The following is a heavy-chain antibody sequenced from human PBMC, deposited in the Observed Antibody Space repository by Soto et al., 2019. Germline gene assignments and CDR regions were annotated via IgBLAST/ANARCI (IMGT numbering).Heavy chain of an antibody. V-gene: IGHV3-23*01. CDR3: AKDRYGDYGGVDY. CDR1: GFTFSTYA. D-gene: IGHD4-17*01. J-gene: IGHJ4*02. CDR2: ITGGGGRT. Sequence: EVQLLESGGGLVQPGGSLRLSCAASGFTFSTYAMIWVRQAPGKGLEWVSVITGGGGRTYYADSVKGRFTISRDNSKNTLYLQMSSLRAEDTAVYYCAKDRYGDYGGVDYWGQGTLVTVSS.